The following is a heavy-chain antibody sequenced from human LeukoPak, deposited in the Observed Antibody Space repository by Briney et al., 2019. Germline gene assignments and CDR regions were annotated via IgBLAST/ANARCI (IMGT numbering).Heavy chain of an antibody. CDR2: IYHSGST. Sequence: SETLSLTCAVSGGSISSNHWWSWVRQPPGKGLEWIGEIYHSGSTNYNPSLKGRVIISVDKSKNRLSLNLSSMTAADTAVYYCARDLGTVSQGYWGQGTLVTVSS. V-gene: IGHV4-4*02. D-gene: IGHD4-17*01. J-gene: IGHJ4*02. CDR1: GGSISSNHW. CDR3: ARDLGTVSQGY.